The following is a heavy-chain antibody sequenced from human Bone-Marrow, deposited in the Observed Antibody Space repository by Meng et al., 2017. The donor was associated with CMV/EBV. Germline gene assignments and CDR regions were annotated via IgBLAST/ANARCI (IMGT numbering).Heavy chain of an antibody. CDR3: ATVGLGMNWFDP. V-gene: IGHV4-34*01. Sequence: VQLQQSGAGLLKPSETLSFTCAVYGGSFSGYYWSWIRQPPGKGLEWIAEINHSGNTNYNPSLKSRVTISVDTSKNQFSLKLSSVTAADTAVYYCATVGLGMNWFDPWGQGTLVTVSS. J-gene: IGHJ5*02. CDR2: INHSGNT. CDR1: GGSFSGYY.